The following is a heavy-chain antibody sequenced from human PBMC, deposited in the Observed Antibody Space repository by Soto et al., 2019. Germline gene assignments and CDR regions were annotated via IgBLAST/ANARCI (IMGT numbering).Heavy chain of an antibody. D-gene: IGHD4-17*01. CDR3: TMTTVTTWGY. CDR2: IRSKANSYAT. J-gene: IGHJ4*02. V-gene: IGHV3-73*01. Sequence: EGQLVESGGGLVQPGGSKNLSCAASGFTFSGSAMHWVRQASGKGLEWVGGIRSKANSYATAYAASVKGRFTISRDDSKNTAYLQMNSLKTEDTAVYYCTMTTVTTWGYWGQGTLVTVSS. CDR1: GFTFSGSA.